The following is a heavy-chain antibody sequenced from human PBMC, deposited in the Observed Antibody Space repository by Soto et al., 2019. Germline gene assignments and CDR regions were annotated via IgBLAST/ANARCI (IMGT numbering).Heavy chain of an antibody. CDR3: VRFCPPLFSVSLTSSLDP. CDR2: FPNIGST. Sequence: CCRINRLPLGKRLNLVADFPNIGSTYYNPSLKSRLIISVDTSKSQFSLKLSSVTAADTAVYYCVRFCPPLFSVSLTSSLDP. J-gene: IGHJ5*02. CDR1: C. D-gene: IGHD3-3*01. V-gene: IGHV4-59*05.